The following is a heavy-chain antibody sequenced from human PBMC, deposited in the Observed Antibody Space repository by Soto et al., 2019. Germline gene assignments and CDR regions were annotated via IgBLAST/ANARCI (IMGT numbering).Heavy chain of an antibody. Sequence: GGSLRLSCAASGFTFSSYSMNWVRQAPGKGLEWVSSISSSSSYIYYADSVKGRFTISRDNAKNSLYLQMNSLRAEDTAVYYCVREVVPAADDVFDIWGQGTMVTVSS. CDR2: ISSSSSYI. V-gene: IGHV3-21*01. J-gene: IGHJ3*02. CDR1: GFTFSSYS. D-gene: IGHD2-2*01. CDR3: VREVVPAADDVFDI.